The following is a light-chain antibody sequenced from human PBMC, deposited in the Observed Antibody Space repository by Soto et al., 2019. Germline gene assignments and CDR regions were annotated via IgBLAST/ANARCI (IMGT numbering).Light chain of an antibody. Sequence: DIQMTQSPSSLSASVGDRVTITCQASQDSSNYLNWYQQQPGKAPKLLIYDASNLETGVPSRFSGSGSGTDFNFTISSLQPEDIATYYCPQYDNLPLTFGGGTNVEIK. V-gene: IGKV1-33*01. CDR1: QDSSNY. CDR2: DAS. CDR3: PQYDNLPLT. J-gene: IGKJ4*01.